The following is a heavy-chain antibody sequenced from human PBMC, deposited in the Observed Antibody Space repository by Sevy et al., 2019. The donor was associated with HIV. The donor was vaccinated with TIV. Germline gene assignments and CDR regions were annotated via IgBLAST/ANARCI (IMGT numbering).Heavy chain of an antibody. Sequence: GGSLRLSCAASGFTFSDYNMNWVRQAPGKGLEWVSYISGLSNYMYYADSVKGRFSISRDNAKNSLFLQINSLRAEDTALYYCARGVRTYDAFDLWGQGAMVTVSS. CDR2: ISGLSNYM. J-gene: IGHJ3*01. D-gene: IGHD6-6*01. CDR3: ARGVRTYDAFDL. CDR1: GFTFSDYN. V-gene: IGHV3-21*01.